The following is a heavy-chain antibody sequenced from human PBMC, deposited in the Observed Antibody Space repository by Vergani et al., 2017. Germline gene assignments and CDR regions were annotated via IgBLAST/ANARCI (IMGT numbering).Heavy chain of an antibody. CDR1: GGSFSGYY. CDR2: INHSGSN. V-gene: IGHV4-34*01. Sequence: QVQLQQWGAGLLKPSETLSLTCAVYGGSFSGYYWSWIRQPPGKGLEWIGEINHSGSNNYNPSLKSRVTISVDTSKNQFSLKLSSVTAADTAVYYCARTAAGRFDPWGQGTLVTVSS. CDR3: ARTAAGRFDP. D-gene: IGHD6-13*01. J-gene: IGHJ5*02.